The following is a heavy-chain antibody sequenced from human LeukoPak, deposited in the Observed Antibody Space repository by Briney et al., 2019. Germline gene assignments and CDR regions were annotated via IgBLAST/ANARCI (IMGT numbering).Heavy chain of an antibody. CDR1: GYSISSGYY. CDR2: IYHSGST. D-gene: IGHD3-22*01. CDR3: ARGVGGYYVSSGYPFDY. V-gene: IGHV4-38-2*02. Sequence: SETLSLTCTVSGYSISSGYYWGWIRQPPGKGLEWIGSIYHSGSTYCNPSLKSRVTISVDTSKNQFSLKLSSVTAADTAVYYCARGVGGYYVSSGYPFDYWGQGTLVTVSS. J-gene: IGHJ4*02.